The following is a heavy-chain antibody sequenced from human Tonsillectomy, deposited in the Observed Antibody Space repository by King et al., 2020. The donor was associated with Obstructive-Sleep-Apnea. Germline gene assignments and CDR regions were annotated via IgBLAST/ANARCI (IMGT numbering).Heavy chain of an antibody. CDR1: GYSCTSYW. D-gene: IGHD2-15*01. CDR2: IYPGDSDT. Sequence: QLVQSGAEVKKPGESLKISCKGSGYSCTSYWIGWVRQMPGKGLEWMGIIYPGDSDTRYSPSFQGQVTISADKSISPAYPQWSSLKASDTAMYYCARSLEDIVVVVAATPPDYGMDVWGQGTTVTVSS. CDR3: ARSLEDIVVVVAATPPDYGMDV. V-gene: IGHV5-51*01. J-gene: IGHJ6*02.